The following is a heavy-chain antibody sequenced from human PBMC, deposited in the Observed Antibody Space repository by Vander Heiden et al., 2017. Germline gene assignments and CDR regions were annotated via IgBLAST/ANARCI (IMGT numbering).Heavy chain of an antibody. CDR2: ISSGSSYT. D-gene: IGHD1-7*01. Sequence: QVQLVESGGGLVKPGGSLRLSCAASGFTFSDYYMNWIRQAPGKGLEWVSYISSGSSYTNYADSVKGRFTISRDNAKNSLYLQMNSLRAEDTAVYYCARARTTAHDAFDIWGQGTMVTVSS. J-gene: IGHJ3*02. V-gene: IGHV3-11*06. CDR1: GFTFSDYY. CDR3: ARARTTAHDAFDI.